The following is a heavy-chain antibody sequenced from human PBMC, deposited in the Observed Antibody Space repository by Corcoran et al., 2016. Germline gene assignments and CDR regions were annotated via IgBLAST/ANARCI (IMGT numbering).Heavy chain of an antibody. CDR3: AIGGGGEGYYYYGMDV. CDR1: GYTFTSYY. J-gene: IGHJ6*02. Sequence: QVQLVQSGAEVKKPGASVKVSCKASGYTFTSYYMHWVRQAPGQGLEWMGIINPSGGSTSYAQKFQGRVTMTRDTSTSTVYMELSSLRSEDTAVYYCAIGGGGEGYYYYGMDVWGQGTTVTVSS. CDR2: INPSGGST. D-gene: IGHD2-21*01. V-gene: IGHV1-46*01.